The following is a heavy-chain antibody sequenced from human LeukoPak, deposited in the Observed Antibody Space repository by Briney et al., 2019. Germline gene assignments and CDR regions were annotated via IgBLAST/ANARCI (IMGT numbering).Heavy chain of an antibody. CDR2: IYHSGST. CDR1: GYSISSGYY. J-gene: IGHJ5*02. Sequence: SAPLSLPSAVSGYSISSGYYWGWIRQPPGKGLEWIGSIYHSGSTYYNPSLKSRVTISVDTSKNQFSMKLSSVTAADTAVYYCAKESGTIPSGGSDSWFDHWGQGTLVTVSS. CDR3: AKESGTIPSGGSDSWFDH. D-gene: IGHD2-15*01. V-gene: IGHV4-38-2*02.